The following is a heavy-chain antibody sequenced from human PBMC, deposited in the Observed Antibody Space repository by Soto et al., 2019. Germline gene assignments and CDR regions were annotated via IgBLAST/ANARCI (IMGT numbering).Heavy chain of an antibody. CDR2: IIPIFGTA. D-gene: IGHD4-17*01. Sequence: GASVKVSCKASGGTFSSYAISWVRQAPGQGLEWMGGIIPIFGTANYAQKFQGRVTITADKSTSTAYMELSSLRSEDTAVYYCATNLRGAFGYWGQGTLVTVSS. CDR1: GGTFSSYA. J-gene: IGHJ4*02. CDR3: ATNLRGAFGY. V-gene: IGHV1-69*06.